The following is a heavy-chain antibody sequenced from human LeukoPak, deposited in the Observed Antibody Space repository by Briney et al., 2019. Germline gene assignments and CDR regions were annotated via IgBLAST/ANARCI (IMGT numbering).Heavy chain of an antibody. Sequence: GGSLRLSCAASGFTFSSYGMHWVRQAPGKGLEWVAVISYDGSNKYYADSVKGRFTISRDNSKNTLYLQMNSLRAEDTAVYYCARDSFIFYGMDVWGQGTTVTVSS. J-gene: IGHJ6*02. CDR1: GFTFSSYG. V-gene: IGHV3-30*03. CDR2: ISYDGSNK. D-gene: IGHD3-3*02. CDR3: ARDSFIFYGMDV.